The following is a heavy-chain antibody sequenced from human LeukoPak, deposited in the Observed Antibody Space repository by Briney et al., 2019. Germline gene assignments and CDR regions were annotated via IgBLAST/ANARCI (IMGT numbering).Heavy chain of an antibody. CDR3: ARDPPGYGMDV. CDR2: IYSGGST. CDR1: GFTVSSNY. D-gene: IGHD3-10*01. J-gene: IGHJ6*02. V-gene: IGHV3-66*01. Sequence: GGSLRLSCAASGFTVSSNYMSWVRQAPGKGLEWVSVIYSGGSTYYADSVKGRFTISRDNSKNTLYLQMNSLRAEDTAVYYCARDPPGYGMDVWGQGTTVTDSS.